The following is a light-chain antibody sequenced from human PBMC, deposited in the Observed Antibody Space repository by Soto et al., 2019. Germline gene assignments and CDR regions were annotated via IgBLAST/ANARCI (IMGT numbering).Light chain of an antibody. Sequence: QSALTQPASVSGSPGQSITISCTGTSSDVGAYTYVSWYQQQPGKAPKLMIFEVSDRPSGVSNRFSGSKSGNTASLTISGLQAEDEADYYCSSYTTSNTLVFGGGTKLIVL. CDR1: SSDVGAYTY. V-gene: IGLV2-14*01. J-gene: IGLJ2*01. CDR2: EVS. CDR3: SSYTTSNTLV.